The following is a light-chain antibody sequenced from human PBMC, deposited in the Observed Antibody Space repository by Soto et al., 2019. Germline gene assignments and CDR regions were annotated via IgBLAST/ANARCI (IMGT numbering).Light chain of an antibody. CDR3: SSYTSSSTLYV. CDR2: DVS. CDR1: SSDVGSYNY. V-gene: IGLV2-14*01. J-gene: IGLJ1*01. Sequence: QSVLTQPASVSGSPGQSITISCTGTSSDVGSYNYVSWYQQHPGKAPKLMIYDVSNRPPGVSNRFSGSKSGNTASLTISGLQAEDEADYYCSSYTSSSTLYVFGTGTKVTVL.